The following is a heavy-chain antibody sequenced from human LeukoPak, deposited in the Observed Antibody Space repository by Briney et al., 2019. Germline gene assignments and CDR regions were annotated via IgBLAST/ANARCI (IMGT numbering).Heavy chain of an antibody. CDR3: ARAASANEYSYGFHFDY. J-gene: IGHJ4*02. Sequence: ASVKVSCKASGTTFRSYAINWVRQAPGQGLEWMGAIIPSFGTVKYAQKFQGRVTMTADESTSTAYMDLNYLRSDDTAVYFCARAASANEYSYGFHFDYWGQGTLVTVSS. V-gene: IGHV1-69*13. CDR2: IIPSFGTV. CDR1: GTTFRSYA. D-gene: IGHD5-18*01.